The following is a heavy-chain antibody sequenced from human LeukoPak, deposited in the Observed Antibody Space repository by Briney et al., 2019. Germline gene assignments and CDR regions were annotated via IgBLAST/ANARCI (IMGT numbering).Heavy chain of an antibody. Sequence: KPSETLSLTCTVSGYSISSGYYWGWVRQPPGKGLEWIGSIYHSGSTYYNPSLKSRVTISVDTSKNEFSLKLSSVTAADTAVHYCARTKGWGINHYESGGYFVDYWGQGTLVTVAS. CDR3: ARTKGWGINHYESGGYFVDY. CDR2: IYHSGST. J-gene: IGHJ4*02. V-gene: IGHV4-38-2*02. D-gene: IGHD3-22*01. CDR1: GYSISSGYY.